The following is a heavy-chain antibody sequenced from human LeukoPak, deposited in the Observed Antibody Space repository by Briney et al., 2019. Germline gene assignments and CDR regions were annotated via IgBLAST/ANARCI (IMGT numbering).Heavy chain of an antibody. J-gene: IGHJ4*02. V-gene: IGHV3-33*01. CDR2: IWYDGSNK. CDR3: ATHPGSTIPPFDY. CDR1: GFTFSSYG. D-gene: IGHD1-26*01. Sequence: GGSLRLSCAASGFTFSSYGMHWVRQAPGKGLEWVAVIWYDGSNKYYADSVKGRFTISRDNSKNTLYLQMNSLRAEDTAVYYCATHPGSTIPPFDYWGQGTLVTVSS.